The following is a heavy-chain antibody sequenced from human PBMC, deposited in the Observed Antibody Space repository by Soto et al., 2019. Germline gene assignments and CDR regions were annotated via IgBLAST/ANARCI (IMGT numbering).Heavy chain of an antibody. CDR1: GFTFNNYA. J-gene: IGHJ4*02. V-gene: IGHV3-23*01. Sequence: QLLESGGGLVQPGGSLRLSCAASGFTFNNYAMGWVRQAPGKGLEWVSAISYLDPSTYYANSVKGRFTISRDNSKNTLFLQINSLRVEDSAIYYWAKFQGSTFYPFDYWGQGTLVTVAS. CDR2: ISYLDPST. D-gene: IGHD3-3*02. CDR3: AKFQGSTFYPFDY.